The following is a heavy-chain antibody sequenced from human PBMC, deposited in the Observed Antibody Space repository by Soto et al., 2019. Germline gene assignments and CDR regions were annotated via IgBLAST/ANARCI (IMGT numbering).Heavy chain of an antibody. J-gene: IGHJ4*02. Sequence: NPSESMSLTCPVSGGSATMHYWRWIGQPPGKGLKWSASISKRGITNCNPSHKSRATISVYTSKPQFSLRLSAVTAADTAFYYWERDVYCSARIGGRGTVITVS. V-gene: IGHV4-59*02. CDR1: GGSATMHY. CDR2: ISKRGIT. CDR3: ERDVYCSARI. D-gene: IGHD6-19*01.